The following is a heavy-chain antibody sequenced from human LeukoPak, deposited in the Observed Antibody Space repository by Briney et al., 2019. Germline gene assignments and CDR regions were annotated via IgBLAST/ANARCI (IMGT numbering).Heavy chain of an antibody. CDR3: ARLWFGEITNWSDP. J-gene: IGHJ5*02. D-gene: IGHD3-10*01. CDR1: GGSISSSSYY. Sequence: SETLSLTCTVSGGSISSSSYYWGWIRQPPGKGLEWIGYIYYSGSTNYNPSLKSRVTISVDTSKNQFSLKLSSVTAADTAVYYCARLWFGEITNWSDPWGQGTLVTVSS. CDR2: IYYSGST. V-gene: IGHV4-61*05.